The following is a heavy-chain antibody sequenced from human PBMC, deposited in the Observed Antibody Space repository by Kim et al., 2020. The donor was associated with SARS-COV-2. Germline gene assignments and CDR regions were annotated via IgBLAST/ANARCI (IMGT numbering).Heavy chain of an antibody. V-gene: IGHV1-45*02. J-gene: IGHJ4*02. CDR3: AIGLRYYGSGSYYN. Sequence: SVKVSCKASGYTFTYRYLHWVRQAPGQALEWMGWITPFNGNTNYAQKFQDRVTITRDRSMSTAYMELSSLRSEDTAMYYCAIGLRYYGSGSYYNWGQGTLVTVSS. D-gene: IGHD3-10*01. CDR2: ITPFNGNT. CDR1: GYTFTYRY.